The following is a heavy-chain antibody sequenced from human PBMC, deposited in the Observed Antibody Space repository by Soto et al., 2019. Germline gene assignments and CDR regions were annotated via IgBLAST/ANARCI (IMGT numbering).Heavy chain of an antibody. D-gene: IGHD3-22*01. Sequence: SVKVSCKASGFTFTSSAVQWVRQARGQRLEWIGWIVVGSGNTNYAQKFQERVTITRDMSTSTAYMELSSLRSEDTAVYYCAYYDSSGYYVIDYWGQGTLVTVSS. CDR3: AYYDSSGYYVIDY. J-gene: IGHJ4*02. CDR1: GFTFTSSA. CDR2: IVVGSGNT. V-gene: IGHV1-58*01.